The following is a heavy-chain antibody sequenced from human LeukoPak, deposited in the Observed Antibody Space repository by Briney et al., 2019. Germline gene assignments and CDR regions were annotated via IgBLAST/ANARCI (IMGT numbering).Heavy chain of an antibody. V-gene: IGHV3-13*01. CDR3: ARGPLNYYGSGSYEHWFDP. CDR1: GFTFSSYD. Sequence: GGSLRLSCAASGFTFSSYDMHWVRHATGKGLEWVSAIGTAGDTYYPGSVKGRFTISRENAKNSLYLQMNSLRAGDTAVYYCARGPLNYYGSGSYEHWFDPWGQGTLVTASS. J-gene: IGHJ5*02. CDR2: IGTAGDT. D-gene: IGHD3-10*01.